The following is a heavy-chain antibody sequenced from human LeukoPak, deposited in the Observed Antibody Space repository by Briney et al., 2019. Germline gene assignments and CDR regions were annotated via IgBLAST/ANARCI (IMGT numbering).Heavy chain of an antibody. Sequence: ASVKVSCKASGYAFTSYGISWVRQAPGQGLEWMGWISAYNGNANYAQKLQGRVTMTTDTSTSTAYMELRSLRSDDTAVYYCARGGGLGYYDPYYFDYWGQGTLVTVSS. V-gene: IGHV1-18*01. J-gene: IGHJ4*02. CDR1: GYAFTSYG. D-gene: IGHD3-16*01. CDR2: ISAYNGNA. CDR3: ARGGGLGYYDPYYFDY.